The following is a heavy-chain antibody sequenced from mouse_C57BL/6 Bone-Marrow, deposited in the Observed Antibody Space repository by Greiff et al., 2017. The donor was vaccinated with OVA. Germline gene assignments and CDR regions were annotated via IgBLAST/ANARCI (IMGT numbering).Heavy chain of an antibody. CDR1: GYTFTSYG. V-gene: IGHV1-81*01. J-gene: IGHJ1*03. D-gene: IGHD1-1*01. CDR2: IYPRSGNT. Sequence: QVQLQQSGAELARPGASVKLSCKASGYTFTSYGISWVKQRTGQSLEWIGEIYPRSGNTYYNEKFKGKATLTVAKSSSTAYMALRSLTSEDSAVYVCARGGYYSGSSWYFDVWGTGTTVTVSS. CDR3: ARGGYYSGSSWYFDV.